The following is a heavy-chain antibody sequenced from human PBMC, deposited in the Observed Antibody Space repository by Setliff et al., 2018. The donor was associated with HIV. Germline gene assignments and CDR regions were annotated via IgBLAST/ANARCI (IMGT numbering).Heavy chain of an antibody. J-gene: IGHJ4*02. D-gene: IGHD2-21*02. CDR1: GDSISSGNYY. Sequence: SETLSLTCTFSGDSISSGNYYWSWIRQSAGKGLEWIGRIYSTGSTNYNPSLKSRVTISLDTSKEQFSLELSSATAADTAVYYCATLDHSGGNFLAYWGQGSLVTVSS. CDR2: IYSTGST. CDR3: ATLDHSGGNFLAY. V-gene: IGHV4-61*02.